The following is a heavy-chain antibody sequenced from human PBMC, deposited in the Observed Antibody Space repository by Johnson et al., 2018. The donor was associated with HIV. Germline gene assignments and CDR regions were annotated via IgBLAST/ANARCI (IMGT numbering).Heavy chain of an antibody. CDR3: VRPAAAGRDDAFDI. CDR1: GFTFSNYG. Sequence: QVQLVESGGGVVQPGRSLRLSCVVSGFTFSNYGMHWVRQAPGKGLEWVAVISYDGSNKYYADSVKGRFTISRDNSKNPLYLQMNSLRAEDTAVYYCVRPAAAGRDDAFDIWGQGTMVT. D-gene: IGHD6-13*01. CDR2: ISYDGSNK. V-gene: IGHV3-30*03. J-gene: IGHJ3*02.